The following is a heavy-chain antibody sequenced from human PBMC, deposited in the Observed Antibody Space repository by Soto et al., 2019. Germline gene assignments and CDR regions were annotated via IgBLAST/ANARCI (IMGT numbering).Heavy chain of an antibody. CDR1: GGTFSNYA. J-gene: IGHJ6*02. V-gene: IGHV1-69*01. D-gene: IGHD6-13*01. CDR2: IIPIFGST. CDR3: ARVSPGTGMVLDYYFYGMDV. Sequence: QVQLVQSGAEVKTPGSSMKVSCRASGGTFSNYAISWVRQAPGQGLEWMGGIIPIFGSTSYAQRFQGRVTITADGPTSTAYMELSSLRSEDSAVYYCARVSPGTGMVLDYYFYGMDVWGQGTAVTVSS.